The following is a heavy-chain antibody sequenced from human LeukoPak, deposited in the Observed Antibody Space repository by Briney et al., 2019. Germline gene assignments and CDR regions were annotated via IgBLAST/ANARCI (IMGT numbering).Heavy chain of an antibody. J-gene: IGHJ6*03. CDR1: GGTFSSYA. CDR2: IIPIFGTA. Sequence: GSSVKVSCKASGGTFSSYAISWVRQAPGQGLEWMGGIIPIFGTANYAQKFQGRVTITTDESTSTAYMELSSLRSEDTAVYYCASGSMAPSNYYYMDVWGKGTTVTVSS. D-gene: IGHD2-8*01. CDR3: ASGSMAPSNYYYMDV. V-gene: IGHV1-69*05.